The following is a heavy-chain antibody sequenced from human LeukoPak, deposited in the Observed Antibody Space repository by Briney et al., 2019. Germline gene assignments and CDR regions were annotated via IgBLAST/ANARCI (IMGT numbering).Heavy chain of an antibody. V-gene: IGHV1-2*02. J-gene: IGHJ5*02. Sequence: ASVKVSXKASGYTFTGYYMHWMRQAPGQGLEWMGWINPNSGGTNYAQKFQGRVTMTRDTSISTAYMELSRLRSDDTAVYYCAREDDFWSGYSGWFDPWGQGTLVTVSS. CDR1: GYTFTGYY. CDR2: INPNSGGT. CDR3: AREDDFWSGYSGWFDP. D-gene: IGHD3-3*01.